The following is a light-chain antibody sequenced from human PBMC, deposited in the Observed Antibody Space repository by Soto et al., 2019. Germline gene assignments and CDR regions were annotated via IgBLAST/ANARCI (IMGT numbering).Light chain of an antibody. J-gene: IGLJ2*01. CDR3: HVWDSSNDRVV. CDR1: SIGSKR. Sequence: SYELTQSPSVSVAPGQTARITCGGNSIGSKRVHWYQQRPGQAPVLVVHDDSDRPSGISERFSGSNAGDTATLTIRRVEAGDEADYYCHVWDSSNDRVVFGGGTKVTVL. CDR2: DDS. V-gene: IGLV3-21*02.